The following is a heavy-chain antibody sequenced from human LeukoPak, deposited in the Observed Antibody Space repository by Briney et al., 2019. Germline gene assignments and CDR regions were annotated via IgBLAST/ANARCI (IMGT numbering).Heavy chain of an antibody. CDR2: IRYDGSNK. J-gene: IGHJ5*02. CDR1: GFTFSSYG. Sequence: GGSLRLSCAASGFTFSSYGMHWVRQAPGKGLEWVAFIRYDGSNKYYADSVKGRFTISRDNSKNTLYLQMNSLRPEDTAVYFCAVNNMGYFYGSGAWGQGTLVTVSS. CDR3: AVNNMGYFYGSGA. D-gene: IGHD3-10*01. V-gene: IGHV3-30*02.